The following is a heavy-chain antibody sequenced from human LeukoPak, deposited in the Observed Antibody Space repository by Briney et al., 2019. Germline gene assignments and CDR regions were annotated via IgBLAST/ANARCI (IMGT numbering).Heavy chain of an antibody. D-gene: IGHD3-10*01. CDR1: GGSISSSSYY. CDR2: IYYSGST. Sequence: SETLSLTCTVSGGSISSSSYYWGWIRQPPGKGLEWIGSIYYSGSTYYNPSLKSRVTISVDTSKNQFSLKLSSMTAADTAVYYCARMSGMVVRGVIPDYYYMDVWGKGTTATVSS. V-gene: IGHV4-39*01. J-gene: IGHJ6*03. CDR3: ARMSGMVVRGVIPDYYYMDV.